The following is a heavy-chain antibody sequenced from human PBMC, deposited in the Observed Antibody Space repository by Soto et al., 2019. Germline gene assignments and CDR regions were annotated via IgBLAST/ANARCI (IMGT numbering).Heavy chain of an antibody. D-gene: IGHD6-6*01. J-gene: IGHJ6*02. CDR1: GYTFTGYY. CDR3: ARSLAATPAGYYGMDV. Sequence: GASVKVSCKASGYTFTGYYMHWVRQAPGQGLEWMGWINPNSGGTNYAQKFQGWVTMTRDTSISTAYMELSRLRSDDTAVYYCARSLAATPAGYYGMDVWGQGTTVNVSS. CDR2: INPNSGGT. V-gene: IGHV1-2*04.